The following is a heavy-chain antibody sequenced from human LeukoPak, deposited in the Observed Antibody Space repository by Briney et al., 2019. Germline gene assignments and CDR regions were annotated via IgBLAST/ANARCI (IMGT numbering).Heavy chain of an antibody. Sequence: GGSLRLSCAESGFTLSGYGMHCVREAPGKGLGWVAVIWNDGSNKYYADSVKGRFTISRDNSKNTLYLQMNSLRAEDTAVYYCARNSEDYGDYFDYWGQGTLVTVSS. CDR3: ARNSEDYGDYFDY. D-gene: IGHD4-17*01. CDR1: GFTLSGYG. V-gene: IGHV3-33*01. CDR2: IWNDGSNK. J-gene: IGHJ4*02.